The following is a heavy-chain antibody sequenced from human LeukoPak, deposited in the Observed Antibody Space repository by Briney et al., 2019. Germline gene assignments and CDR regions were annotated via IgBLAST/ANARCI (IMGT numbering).Heavy chain of an antibody. CDR3: AREGRFGRVDY. CDR1: GGSISSGSYY. CDR2: IYTSGST. Sequence: SQTLSLTCTVSGGSISSGSYYWSWIRQPAGKGLEWIGRIYTSGSTNYNPSLKSRVTISVDTSKNQFSLKLSSVTAADTAVYYCAREGRFGRVDYWGQGTLVTVSS. D-gene: IGHD3/OR15-3a*01. J-gene: IGHJ4*02. V-gene: IGHV4-61*02.